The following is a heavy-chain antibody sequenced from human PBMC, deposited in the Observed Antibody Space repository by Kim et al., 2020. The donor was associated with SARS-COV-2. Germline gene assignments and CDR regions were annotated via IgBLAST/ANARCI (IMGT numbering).Heavy chain of an antibody. Sequence: ASVKVSCKASGYTFTNNAITWVRQAPGQGLEWMGWISAYSGHTNFAQKFQGRLTMTTHTSTSTAYMELRSLRSDDTAVYFCARDDFTSTQPDYWGQGTLVTVSS. J-gene: IGHJ4*02. CDR3: ARDDFTSTQPDY. CDR1: GYTFTNNA. V-gene: IGHV1-18*01. D-gene: IGHD3-3*01. CDR2: ISAYSGHT.